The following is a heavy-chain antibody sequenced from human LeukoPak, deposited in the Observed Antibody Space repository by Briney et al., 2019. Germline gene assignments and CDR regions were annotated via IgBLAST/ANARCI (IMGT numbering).Heavy chain of an antibody. CDR2: ICSGGDT. Sequence: GGSLRLSCAGSGFSFSSYDMLWVRQAPGKGLEWVSAICSGGDTYYAGSVKGQFTISRESAKNSFYLQMNSLSAGDTAVYFCARAVAGTDEIDSWGQGTLVTVSS. J-gene: IGHJ4*02. CDR1: GFSFSSYD. CDR3: ARAVAGTDEIDS. D-gene: IGHD6-19*01. V-gene: IGHV3-13*01.